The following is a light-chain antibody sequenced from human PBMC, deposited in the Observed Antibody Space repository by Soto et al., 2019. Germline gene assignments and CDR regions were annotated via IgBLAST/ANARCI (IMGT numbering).Light chain of an antibody. Sequence: EIVLTQSPCTLSSSAGERATLSCRASQSVSSSYLAWYQQKHGQAPRLLIYGASSRATGIPDRFSGSGYGTDFTLTISRLETEDFAVYYCQQYGSSPRTFGQGTKVDIK. V-gene: IGKV3-20*01. CDR2: GAS. J-gene: IGKJ1*01. CDR3: QQYGSSPRT. CDR1: QSVSSSY.